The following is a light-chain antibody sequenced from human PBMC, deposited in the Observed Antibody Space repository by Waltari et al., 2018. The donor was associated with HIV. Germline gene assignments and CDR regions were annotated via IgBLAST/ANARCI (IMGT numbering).Light chain of an antibody. J-gene: IGLJ2*01. Sequence: QSVLTQPPSVPAAPGQKVSLSCSGSSSNIGNHYVSWYQQFPGTAPKLLIYDNNKRPSGIPDRFSGSKSGTSATLGVTGLQTGDEADYYCGTWDSSLRAVVFGGGTKLTVL. CDR3: GTWDSSLRAVV. V-gene: IGLV1-51*01. CDR2: DNN. CDR1: SSNIGNHY.